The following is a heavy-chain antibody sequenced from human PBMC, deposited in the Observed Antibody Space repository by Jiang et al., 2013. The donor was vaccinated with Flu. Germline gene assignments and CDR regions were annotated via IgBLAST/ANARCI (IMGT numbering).Heavy chain of an antibody. J-gene: IGHJ4*02. CDR2: IYPGDSDT. CDR3: ARQGARYYYDSSGYYHDY. D-gene: IGHD3-22*01. V-gene: IGHV5-51*01. Sequence: RQMPGKGLEWMGIIYPGDSDTRYSPSFQGQVTISADKSISTAYLQWSSLKASDTAMYYCARQGARYYYDSSGYYHDYWGQGTLVTVSS.